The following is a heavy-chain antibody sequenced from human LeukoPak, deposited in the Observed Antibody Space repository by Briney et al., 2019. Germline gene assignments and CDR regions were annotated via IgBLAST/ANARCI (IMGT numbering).Heavy chain of an antibody. V-gene: IGHV3-23*01. CDR3: AHMTGFDY. CDR1: GFALSIRI. Sequence: GGSLRLSCAASGFALSIRIMSWVRQAPGEGLEWVSSISSSGDSTNYRDSVKGRVTISRDKSKITVNVQLDSLRVEDTAAYYCAHMTGFDYWGQGSLVTVSS. CDR2: ISSSGDST. D-gene: IGHD3-9*01. J-gene: IGHJ4*02.